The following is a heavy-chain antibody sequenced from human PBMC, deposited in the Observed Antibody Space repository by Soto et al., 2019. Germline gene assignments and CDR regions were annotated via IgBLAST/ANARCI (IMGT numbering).Heavy chain of an antibody. CDR1: GFTFSSYA. D-gene: IGHD5-12*01. V-gene: IGHV3-23*01. J-gene: IGHJ4*02. CDR3: AKVAWPQYIVATMGCDY. Sequence: GGSLRLSCAASGFTFSSYAMSWVRQAPGKGLEWVSAISGSGGSTYYADSVKGRFTISRDNSKNTLYLQMNSLRAEDTAVYYCAKVAWPQYIVATMGCDYWGQGTLVTVSS. CDR2: ISGSGGST.